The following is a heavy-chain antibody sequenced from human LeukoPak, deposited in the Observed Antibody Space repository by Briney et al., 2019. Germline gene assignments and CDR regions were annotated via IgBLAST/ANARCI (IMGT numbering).Heavy chain of an antibody. CDR1: GFTVSNNY. J-gene: IGHJ4*02. Sequence: GSLRLSCAASGFTVSNNYMTWVRQAPGKGPEWVSLISTGGSPYYTDSVKGRFTISRDNSKNTLFLQMNSLRAEDTAVYYCVRGFRGYSFDYWGQGTLVTVSS. CDR3: VRGFRGYSFDY. V-gene: IGHV3-53*01. CDR2: ISTGGSP.